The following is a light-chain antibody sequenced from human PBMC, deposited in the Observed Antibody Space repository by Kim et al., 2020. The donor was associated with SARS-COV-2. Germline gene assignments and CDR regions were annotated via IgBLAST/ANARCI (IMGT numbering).Light chain of an antibody. V-gene: IGLV1-44*01. CDR3: AAWDDSLDGWV. CDR1: FSNIGANI. CDR2: TTN. Sequence: GQRVTISCSGGFSNIGANIVNWYQQFPGTAPKLLIHTTNQRRSGVPDRFSGSGSGTSASLAISGLQSEDEADYYCAAWDDSLDGWVFGGGTQLTVL. J-gene: IGLJ3*02.